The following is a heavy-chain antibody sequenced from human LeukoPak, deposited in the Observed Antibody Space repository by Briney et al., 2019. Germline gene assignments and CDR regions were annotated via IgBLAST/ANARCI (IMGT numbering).Heavy chain of an antibody. V-gene: IGHV5-51*01. J-gene: IGHJ4*02. Sequence: GESLKISCKGSGYSFTSYWIGWVRQMPGKGLEWMGIIYPGDSDTRYSPSFRGQVTISADKSISTAYLQWSSLKASDTAMYYCARGMDTAMVINDYWGQGTLVTVSS. CDR2: IYPGDSDT. CDR3: ARGMDTAMVINDY. CDR1: GYSFTSYW. D-gene: IGHD5-18*01.